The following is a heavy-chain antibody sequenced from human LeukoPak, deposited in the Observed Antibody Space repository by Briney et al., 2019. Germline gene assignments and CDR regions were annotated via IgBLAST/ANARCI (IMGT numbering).Heavy chain of an antibody. D-gene: IGHD2-2*01. CDR1: GFTFSDYY. CDR2: ISSSGSTI. CDR3: ARDGSTVVSAPWAFDI. J-gene: IGHJ3*02. Sequence: PGGSLRLSCAASGFTFSDYYMSWIRQAPGKGLEWVSYISSSGSTIYYADSVKGRFTISRDNAKNSLYLQMNSLRAEDTAVYYCARDGSTVVSAPWAFDIWGQGTMVTVSS. V-gene: IGHV3-11*01.